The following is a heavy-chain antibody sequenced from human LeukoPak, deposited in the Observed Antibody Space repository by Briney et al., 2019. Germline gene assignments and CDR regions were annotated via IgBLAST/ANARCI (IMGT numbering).Heavy chain of an antibody. CDR2: IYTSGST. CDR1: GGSISTYY. J-gene: IGHJ3*02. CDR3: ARWITTQGTFDI. D-gene: IGHD1-1*01. V-gene: IGHV4-4*07. Sequence: RPSETLSLTCTVSGGSISTYYWNWLRQPAGKGLEWIGRIYTSGSTNYNASLKSRVTLSLDTSKNQFSPKLTSVTAADTAVYYCARWITTQGTFDIWAQGTMVTVSP.